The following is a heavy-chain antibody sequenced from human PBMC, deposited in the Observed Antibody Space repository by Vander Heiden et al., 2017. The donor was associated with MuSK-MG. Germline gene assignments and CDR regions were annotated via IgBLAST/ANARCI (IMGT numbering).Heavy chain of an antibody. Sequence: EVQLVESGGGLVQPGGSLSLSGAASGFTVSSNYMSWVRQAPGKGLEWVSVSYSGGSTYYADSVKGRFTISRDNSKNTLYLQMNSLRAEDTAVYYCARDLWTYGMDVWGQGTTVTVAS. V-gene: IGHV3-66*01. J-gene: IGHJ6*02. CDR3: ARDLWTYGMDV. CDR1: GFTVSSNY. D-gene: IGHD3-10*01. CDR2: SYSGGST.